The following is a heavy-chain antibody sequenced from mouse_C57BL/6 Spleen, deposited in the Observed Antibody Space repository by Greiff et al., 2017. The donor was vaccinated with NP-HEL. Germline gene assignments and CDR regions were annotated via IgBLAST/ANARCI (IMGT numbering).Heavy chain of an antibody. J-gene: IGHJ3*01. CDR3: ARSRTAQATLLAY. Sequence: VQLQQSGAELMKPGASVKLSCKATGYTFTGYWIEWVKQTPGHGLEWIGEILPGSGSTTYTETFKGQATFTADTSSNTAYMQLSSLTTEDSAIYYWARSRTAQATLLAYWGQGTLVTVSA. D-gene: IGHD3-2*02. CDR1: GYTFTGYW. CDR2: ILPGSGST. V-gene: IGHV1-9*01.